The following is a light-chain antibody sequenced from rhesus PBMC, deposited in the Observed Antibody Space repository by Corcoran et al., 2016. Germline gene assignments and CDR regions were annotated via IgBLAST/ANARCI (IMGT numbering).Light chain of an antibody. J-gene: IGKJ2*01. V-gene: IGKV1-69*01. CDR2: RAS. CDR1: QGISKW. CDR3: QQHDNSPYS. Sequence: DIQMTQSPSSLSASVGDRVTITCRASQGISKWLAWYQQKPGKAPKLLIYRASNLDAGVPSRFTGSGSGTDFTLTISSLQPEDIATYYCQQHDNSPYSFGQGTKVEIK.